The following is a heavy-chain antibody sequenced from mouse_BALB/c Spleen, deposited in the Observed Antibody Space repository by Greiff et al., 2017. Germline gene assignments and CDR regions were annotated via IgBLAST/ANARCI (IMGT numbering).Heavy chain of an antibody. CDR2: IYPGNSDT. V-gene: IGHV1-5*01. J-gene: IGHJ3*01. D-gene: IGHD2-4*01. Sequence: EVQLQESGPELVKPGASVKISCKASGYTFTSYWMHWVKQRPGQGLEWIGAIYPGNSDTSYNQKFKGKAKLTAVTSTSTAYMELSSLTNEDSAVYYCTRYDYSWFADWGQGTLVTVSA. CDR1: GYTFTSYW. CDR3: TRYDYSWFAD.